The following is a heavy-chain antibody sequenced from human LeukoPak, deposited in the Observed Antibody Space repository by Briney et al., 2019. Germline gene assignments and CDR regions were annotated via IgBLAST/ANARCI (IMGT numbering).Heavy chain of an antibody. CDR1: GGSISSSSAY. CDR3: ASPRGFSYGYFDY. J-gene: IGHJ4*02. CDR2: IYYRKNT. D-gene: IGHD5-18*01. V-gene: IGHV4-39*01. Sequence: SETQSLTCTVSGGSISSSSAYWGWIRQPPGKGLEWIGSIYYRKNTYYNPSLKSRVTISADTSKNQFSLTLGSVSATDTAVYYCASPRGFSYGYFDYWGQGTLVTVSS.